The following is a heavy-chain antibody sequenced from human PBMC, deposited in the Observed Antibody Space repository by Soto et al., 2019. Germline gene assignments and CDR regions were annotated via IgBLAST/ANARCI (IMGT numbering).Heavy chain of an antibody. CDR2: ISSSSSYI. CDR3: AGREPAEWLFHWGSMDV. CDR1: GFTFSSYS. Sequence: EVQLVESGGGLVKPGGSLRLSCAASGFTFSSYSMNWVRQAPGKGLELVSSISSSSSYIYYADSVKGRFTISRDNAKNSLDLQMNSLRAEDTAVYYCAGREPAEWLFHWGSMDVWGQGTTVTVSS. J-gene: IGHJ6*02. D-gene: IGHD3-3*01. V-gene: IGHV3-21*01.